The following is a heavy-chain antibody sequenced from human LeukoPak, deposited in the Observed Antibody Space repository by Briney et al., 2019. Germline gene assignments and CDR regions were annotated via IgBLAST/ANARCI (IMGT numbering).Heavy chain of an antibody. CDR3: ARPSNYDSLDV. CDR1: GFTFSSYA. J-gene: IGHJ6*02. CDR2: ISYDGSNK. V-gene: IGHV3-30-3*01. Sequence: GGSLRLSCAASGFTFSSYAMHWVRQAPGKGLEWVAVISYDGSNKYYADSVKGRLTISRDNSKNTLYLQMNSLRAEDTAVYYCARPSNYDSLDVWGQGTTVTVSS. D-gene: IGHD3-3*01.